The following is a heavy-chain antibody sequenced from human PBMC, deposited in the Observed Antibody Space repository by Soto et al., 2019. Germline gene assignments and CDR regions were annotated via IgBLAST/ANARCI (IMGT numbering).Heavy chain of an antibody. Sequence: QVQLVESGGGVVQPGRSLRLSCAASGFIFNTYGMHWVRQAPGKGLEWVAVISYDGSNKYYAGSVKGRLTISRDNSKNPLDLQMNSLIAEDKAVYYCAKGQHCSTTSGYFYFYGMDVWGQGTKVAVSS. CDR3: AKGQHCSTTSGYFYFYGMDV. V-gene: IGHV3-30*18. J-gene: IGHJ6*02. CDR1: GFIFNTYG. CDR2: ISYDGSNK. D-gene: IGHD2-2*01.